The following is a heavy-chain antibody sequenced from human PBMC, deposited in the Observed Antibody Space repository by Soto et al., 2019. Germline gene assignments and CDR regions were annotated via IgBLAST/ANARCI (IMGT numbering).Heavy chain of an antibody. V-gene: IGHV3-21*01. CDR1: GFTFSSYS. Sequence: GGSLRLSCAASGFTFSSYSMNWVRQAPGKGLEWVSSISSSSYIYYADSVKGRFTISRDNAKNSLYLQMNSLRAEDTAVYYCARDRIGGSYPLYYYYYGMDVWGQGTTVTVSS. D-gene: IGHD1-26*01. CDR2: ISSSSYI. CDR3: ARDRIGGSYPLYYYYYGMDV. J-gene: IGHJ6*02.